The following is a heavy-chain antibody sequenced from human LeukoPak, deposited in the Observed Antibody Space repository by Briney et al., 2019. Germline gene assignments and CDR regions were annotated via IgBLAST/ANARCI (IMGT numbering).Heavy chain of an antibody. CDR2: ISSSSSYI. V-gene: IGHV3-21*01. CDR3: ARDLGTVTTTWWFDP. D-gene: IGHD4-11*01. J-gene: IGHJ5*02. CDR1: GFTFSSYS. Sequence: GGSLRLSCAASGFTFSSYSMNWVRQAPGKGLEWVSSISSSSSYIYYADSVKGRFTISRDNAKNSLYLQMNSLRAEDTAVYYCARDLGTVTTTWWFDPWGQGTLVTVSS.